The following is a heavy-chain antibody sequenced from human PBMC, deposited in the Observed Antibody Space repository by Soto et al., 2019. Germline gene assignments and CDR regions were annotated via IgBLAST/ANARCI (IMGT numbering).Heavy chain of an antibody. J-gene: IGHJ5*02. V-gene: IGHV4-30-4*01. CDR2: IYYSGST. CDR1: GGSISSGDYY. CDR3: ARGLLGNWFDP. Sequence: PSETLSLTCTVSGGSISSGDYYWSWIRQPPGKGLEWIGYIYYSGSTYYNPSLKSRVTISVDTSKNQFSLKLSSVTAADTAVYYCARGLLGNWFDPWGQGTLVTVSS.